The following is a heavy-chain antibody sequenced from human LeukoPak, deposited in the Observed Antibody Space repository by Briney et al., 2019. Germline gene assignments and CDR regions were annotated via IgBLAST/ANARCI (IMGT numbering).Heavy chain of an antibody. J-gene: IGHJ4*02. CDR3: ATTGESNFPYFDY. Sequence: SQTLSLTCTVSGGSISSGDYYWSWIRQPPGKGLEWIGYIYYSGSTYYNPSLRSRVTISVDTSKKQFSLKLSSVTAADTAVYYCATTGESNFPYFDYWGQGTLVTVSS. CDR1: GGSISSGDYY. CDR2: IYYSGST. V-gene: IGHV4-30-4*08. D-gene: IGHD3-10*01.